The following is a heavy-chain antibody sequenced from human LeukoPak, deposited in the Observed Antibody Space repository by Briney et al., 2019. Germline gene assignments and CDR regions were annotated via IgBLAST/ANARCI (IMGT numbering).Heavy chain of an antibody. Sequence: SETLSLTCTVSGGSISSYYWNWIRQPPGEGLEGIGFVYYSGSTNYNPSLKSRIIISVDTSKNQFSLNLTSVTAADTAVYYCARTRGSSWYPDAFDIWGQGTMVTVSS. CDR3: ARTRGSSWYPDAFDI. CDR1: GGSISSYY. V-gene: IGHV4-59*01. CDR2: VYYSGST. J-gene: IGHJ3*02. D-gene: IGHD6-13*01.